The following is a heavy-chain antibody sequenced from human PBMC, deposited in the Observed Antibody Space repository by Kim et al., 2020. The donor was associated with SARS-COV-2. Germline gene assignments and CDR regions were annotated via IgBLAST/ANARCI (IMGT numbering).Heavy chain of an antibody. Sequence: GGSLRLSCAASGFTFSSYGMHWVRQAPGKGLEWVAVIWYDGSNKYYADSVKGRFTISRDNSKNTLYLQMNSLRAEDTAVYYCAKDASRLGYCSSTSCYAVFMGDYYYGMDVWGQGTTVTVSS. CDR2: IWYDGSNK. V-gene: IGHV3-33*06. CDR1: GFTFSSYG. D-gene: IGHD2-2*01. J-gene: IGHJ6*02. CDR3: AKDASRLGYCSSTSCYAVFMGDYYYGMDV.